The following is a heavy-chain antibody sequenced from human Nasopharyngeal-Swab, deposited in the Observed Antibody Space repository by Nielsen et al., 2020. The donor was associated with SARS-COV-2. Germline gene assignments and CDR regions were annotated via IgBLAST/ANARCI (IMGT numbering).Heavy chain of an antibody. CDR2: ISSSSSTI. D-gene: IGHD4-17*01. CDR1: GFTFSSYS. CDR3: ARASYGDYIQVGACDI. J-gene: IGHJ3*02. Sequence: GESLKISCAASGFTFSSYSMNWVRQAPGKGLEWVSYISSSSSTIYYTDSVKGRFTISRDNAKNSLYLQMNSLRAEDTAVYYCARASYGDYIQVGACDIWGQGTMVTVSS. V-gene: IGHV3-48*04.